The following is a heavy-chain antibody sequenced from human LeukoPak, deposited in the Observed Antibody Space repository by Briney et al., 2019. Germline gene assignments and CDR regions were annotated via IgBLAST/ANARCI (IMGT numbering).Heavy chain of an antibody. D-gene: IGHD5/OR15-5a*01. Sequence: PGGSLRLSCAASGFTLSDYYMDWVRQAPGKGLEWVSYISSSSSTIYYADSVKGRFTISRDNAKNSLYLQMNSLRAEDTAVYYCVRDHHRRLYDSQARDTFDIWGRGTMVTVSS. V-gene: IGHV3-48*01. CDR3: VRDHHRRLYDSQARDTFDI. CDR2: ISSSSSTI. J-gene: IGHJ3*02. CDR1: GFTLSDYY.